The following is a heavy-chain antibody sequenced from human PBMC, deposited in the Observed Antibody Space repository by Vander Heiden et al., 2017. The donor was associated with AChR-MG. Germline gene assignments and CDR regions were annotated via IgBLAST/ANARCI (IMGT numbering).Heavy chain of an antibody. CDR1: GYTFTGYY. D-gene: IGHD2-2*01. CDR2: INPNSGGP. Sequence: QVQLVQSGAEVKKPGASVKVSCKASGYTFTGYYMHWVRQAPGQGLEWMGLINPNSGGPTYAQKFQGRVTMTRDTSISTAYMELSRLRSDDTAVYYCARASSVVPAAKYGYYYYYGMDVWGQGTTVTVSS. J-gene: IGHJ6*02. CDR3: ARASSVVPAAKYGYYYYYGMDV. V-gene: IGHV1-2*02.